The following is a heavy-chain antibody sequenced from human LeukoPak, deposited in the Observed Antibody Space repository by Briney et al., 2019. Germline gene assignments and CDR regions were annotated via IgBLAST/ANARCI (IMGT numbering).Heavy chain of an antibody. CDR2: INPNSGVT. CDR3: ARDASNWSAFDS. D-gene: IGHD1-20*01. CDR1: GYTFSGYS. Sequence: ASVKVSCKASGYTFSGYSMHWVRQAPGQGLEWMGRINPNSGVTYYAQKFQGRVTVTSDTSITTAYMELSSLTSDDTATYYCARDASNWSAFDSWGQGTLVIVSS. V-gene: IGHV1-2*06. J-gene: IGHJ5*01.